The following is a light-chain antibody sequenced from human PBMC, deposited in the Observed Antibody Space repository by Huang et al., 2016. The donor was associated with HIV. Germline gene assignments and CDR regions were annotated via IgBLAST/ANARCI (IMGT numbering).Light chain of an antibody. CDR2: VLS. CDR3: QQSYSTPLT. J-gene: IGKJ3*01. Sequence: DIQMNQSPSSLSASVGDRVTITCRASQRISNNLNWYKQKPGKAPNLLIYVLSSLQSGVPSRCSGSGSGTDFTLTISSLQPEDFATYYCQQSYSTPLTFGPGTKVDIK. CDR1: QRISNN. V-gene: IGKV1-39*01.